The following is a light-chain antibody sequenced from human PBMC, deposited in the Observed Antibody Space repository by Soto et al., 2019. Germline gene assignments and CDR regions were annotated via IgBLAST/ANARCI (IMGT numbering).Light chain of an antibody. CDR1: QSIATSQ. CDR3: QQFAASPRT. J-gene: IGKJ1*01. CDR2: GAS. Sequence: EIVLTQSPGTLSLSPGERATLFCRASQSIATSQLAWYQQKPGQAPRLLIGASTRATGIPDRFSDSGSGTDFTLTTSRLEPEDFAVYYCQQFAASPRTFGQVTKVDIK. V-gene: IGKV3-20*01.